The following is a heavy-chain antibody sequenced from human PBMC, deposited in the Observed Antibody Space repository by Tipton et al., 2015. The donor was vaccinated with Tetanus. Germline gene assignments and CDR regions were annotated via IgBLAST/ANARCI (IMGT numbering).Heavy chain of an antibody. CDR2: TYHTGGT. Sequence: TLSLTCAVSGVSISNGGYSWSWILQPPGKGLEWIGYTYHTGGTYYNPSLKSRVTISVDRSNNQYSLELTSVTAADTAVYYCARDQGGGRVVRLNWFDPWGQGTLVTVSS. CDR1: GVSISNGGYS. J-gene: IGHJ5*02. CDR3: ARDQGGGRVVRLNWFDP. V-gene: IGHV4-30-2*01. D-gene: IGHD6-6*01.